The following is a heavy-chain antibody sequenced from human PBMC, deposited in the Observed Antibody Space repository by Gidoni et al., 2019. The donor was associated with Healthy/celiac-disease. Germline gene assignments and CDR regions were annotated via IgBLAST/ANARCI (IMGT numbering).Heavy chain of an antibody. D-gene: IGHD1-26*01. CDR3: ARRGGSWSSSGSYIFDY. Sequence: QVQLQQWGAGLLKPSETLSLTCAVYGGSFSGSYWSWIRQPPGKGLEWIGEINHSGSTNYNPSLKSLVTXSVDTSKNQXXLKXXXVTXXDTXXXYCARRGGSWSSSGSYIFDYWGQGTLVTVSS. CDR2: INHSGST. CDR1: GGSFSGSY. V-gene: IGHV4-34*01. J-gene: IGHJ4*02.